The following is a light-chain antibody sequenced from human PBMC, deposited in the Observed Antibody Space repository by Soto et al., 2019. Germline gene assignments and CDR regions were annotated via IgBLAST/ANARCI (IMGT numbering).Light chain of an antibody. Sequence: QSVLTQPPSASGTPGQRVTISCSGSRSNIGSGTVNWYQQIPGTAPKLLIYNNNQWPSGVPDRFSGSKSGTSASLAISGLQSEDEGDYYCEAWDVSLNGLYVFGTGTKLTVL. CDR2: NNN. CDR3: EAWDVSLNGLYV. V-gene: IGLV1-44*01. CDR1: RSNIGSGT. J-gene: IGLJ1*01.